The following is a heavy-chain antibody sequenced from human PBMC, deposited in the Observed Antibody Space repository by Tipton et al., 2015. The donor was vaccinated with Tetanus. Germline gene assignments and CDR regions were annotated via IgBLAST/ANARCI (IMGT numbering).Heavy chain of an antibody. CDR2: MFYGGSP. Sequence: TLSLTCTVSGGSISSYYWSWIRQRPGKGLEWIGYMFYGGSPKYNPSLKSRVTILVDRSKNQLSLKLRSVTAADTAVYFCARPIKQWLVPVDSWGQGTLVTASS. D-gene: IGHD6-19*01. CDR3: ARPIKQWLVPVDS. J-gene: IGHJ4*02. V-gene: IGHV4-59*01. CDR1: GGSISSYY.